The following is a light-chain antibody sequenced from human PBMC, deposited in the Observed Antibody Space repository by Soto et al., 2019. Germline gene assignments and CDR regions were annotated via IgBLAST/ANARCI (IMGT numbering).Light chain of an antibody. V-gene: IGLV2-8*01. CDR2: EVT. J-gene: IGLJ3*02. CDR3: TSYVGNDIWV. CDR1: SSDVGDYKY. Sequence: QSALTQPPSASGSPGQSVTISCTGTSSDVGDYKYVSWYQQYPGKAPKLMIYEVTKRPSGVPDRFSGSKSGNTASLTVSGLQAEDEADYYCTSYVGNDIWVFGGGTQLSVL.